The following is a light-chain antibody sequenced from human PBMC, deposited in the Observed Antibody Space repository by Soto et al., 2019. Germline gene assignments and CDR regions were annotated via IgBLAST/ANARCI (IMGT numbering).Light chain of an antibody. V-gene: IGKV3-11*01. J-gene: IGKJ5*01. CDR3: QQRSNWPDA. Sequence: IVLTQSPATLSLSPGERATLSCRASQSLINFVAWYQHKPGQPPRLLIYDASKRATGIPTRFSGSGSGTDSTLTISGLQPEDFAVYYCQQRSNWPDAFGQGTRLEIK. CDR1: QSLINF. CDR2: DAS.